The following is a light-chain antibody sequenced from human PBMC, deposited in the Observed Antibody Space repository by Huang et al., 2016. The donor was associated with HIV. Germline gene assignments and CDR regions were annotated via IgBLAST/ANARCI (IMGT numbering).Light chain of an antibody. CDR1: QSVNST. J-gene: IGKJ2*01. Sequence: EIVMTQSPATVSVSPGARATLSCRASQSVNSTLAWYQQKPGQSPRLLIYGASTRASGIPGRFSGSGSGTEFTLTISSLQSEDFAVYYCQQYNDWPPMYTFGQGTKLEIK. V-gene: IGKV3-15*01. CDR3: QQYNDWPPMYT. CDR2: GAS.